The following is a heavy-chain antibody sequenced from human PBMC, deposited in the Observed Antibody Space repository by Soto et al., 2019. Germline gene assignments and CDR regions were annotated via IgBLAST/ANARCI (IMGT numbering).Heavy chain of an antibody. CDR1: GFTFSSYW. J-gene: IGHJ4*02. D-gene: IGHD2-15*01. Sequence: GGSLRLSCAASGFTFSSYWMHWVRQAPGKGLVWVSRMNTDGRKTHYADSVKGRFTISRDNAKNTLHLQMNSLRVEDSGVYYCEKDHSGSKSIEYWGLGTLVTVSS. V-gene: IGHV3-74*01. CDR2: MNTDGRKT. CDR3: EKDHSGSKSIEY.